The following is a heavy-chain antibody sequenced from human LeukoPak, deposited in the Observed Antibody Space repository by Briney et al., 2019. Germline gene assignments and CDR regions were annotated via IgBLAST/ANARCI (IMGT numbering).Heavy chain of an antibody. CDR1: GYTFTNYG. J-gene: IGHJ3*02. CDR2: ISGYDGNT. Sequence: ASVNVSCKASGYTFTNYGVNWVRQAPGQGLEYMGWISGYDGNTNYAQKVQGRVTMTADISTSTTYMELRSLRSDDTAVYYCARGSGRDGYSYAFDIWGQGTMVTVSS. CDR3: ARGSGRDGYSYAFDI. D-gene: IGHD5-24*01. V-gene: IGHV1-18*01.